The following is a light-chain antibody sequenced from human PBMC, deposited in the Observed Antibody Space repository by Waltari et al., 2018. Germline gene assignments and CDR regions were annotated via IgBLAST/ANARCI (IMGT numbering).Light chain of an antibody. Sequence: ELVMTHSPATLSVSPGGRATLSCRASQSIATNLSWYQQRRGQAPRLLIFDASTRATSISGRFSGSGSGTEFTLTISSLQSEDSAVYYCQQYNRWPPITFGQGTRLEIK. CDR1: QSIATN. J-gene: IGKJ5*01. CDR3: QQYNRWPPIT. V-gene: IGKV3-15*01. CDR2: DAS.